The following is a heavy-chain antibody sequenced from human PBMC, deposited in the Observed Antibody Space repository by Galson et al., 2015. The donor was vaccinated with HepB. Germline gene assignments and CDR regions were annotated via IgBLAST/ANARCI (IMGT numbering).Heavy chain of an antibody. CDR2: IIPIFGTA. V-gene: IGHV1-69*13. J-gene: IGHJ6*02. CDR3: EIDAGGLLRSIAARPDNDNYFGMEV. CDR1: GGTFSSYA. Sequence: SVKVSCKASGGTFSSYAISWVRQAPGQGLEWMGGIIPIFGTANYAQNFQGIVTITADESTSTAYMELSRLRSEDTAVYYCEIDAGGLLRSIAARPDNDNYFGMEVWGQGTTVTVTS. D-gene: IGHD6-6*01.